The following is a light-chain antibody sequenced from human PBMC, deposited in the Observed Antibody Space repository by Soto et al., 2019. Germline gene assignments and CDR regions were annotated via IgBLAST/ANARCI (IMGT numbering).Light chain of an antibody. Sequence: DIQMTQSPSSLSASVGDRVTIACRASQRISSYLNWYQQKPGKAPMLLIYAASNLQSGVPSRFSGSGSGTDFTLTISSLQPEDFATYYCQQSYSTPITFGQGTRLEIK. J-gene: IGKJ5*01. CDR3: QQSYSTPIT. CDR1: QRISSY. CDR2: AAS. V-gene: IGKV1-39*01.